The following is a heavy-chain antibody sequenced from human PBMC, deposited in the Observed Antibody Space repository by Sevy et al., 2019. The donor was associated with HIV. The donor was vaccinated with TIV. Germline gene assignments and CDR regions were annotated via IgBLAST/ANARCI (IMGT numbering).Heavy chain of an antibody. D-gene: IGHD6-6*01. CDR3: ARSIAVSRGLDSLDM. CDR2: ISSSGNYK. J-gene: IGHJ3*02. Sequence: GGSLRLSCVASGFTFRTYSMNWVRQAPGKGLEWVSSISSSGNYKYYADSVKGRITISRDNAKSSVSLQINSLTTEDTALYYCARSIAVSRGLDSLDMWGQGTMVTVSS. CDR1: GFTFRTYS. V-gene: IGHV3-21*01.